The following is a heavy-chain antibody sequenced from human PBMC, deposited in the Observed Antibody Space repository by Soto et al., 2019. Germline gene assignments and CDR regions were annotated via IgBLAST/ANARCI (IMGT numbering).Heavy chain of an antibody. CDR1: GGSISSSTYY. D-gene: IGHD3-22*01. J-gene: IGHJ4*02. CDR3: ARHQYYYDGSGYTLDY. CDR2: VYYSGST. V-gene: IGHV4-39*01. Sequence: SETLSLTCTVSGGSISSSTYYWGWIRQPPGKGLEWIGSVYYSGSTYYNPSLKSRVTISVDTSNNQFSLKLNSVTAADTAVYYCARHQYYYDGSGYTLDYWGQGTLVTVSS.